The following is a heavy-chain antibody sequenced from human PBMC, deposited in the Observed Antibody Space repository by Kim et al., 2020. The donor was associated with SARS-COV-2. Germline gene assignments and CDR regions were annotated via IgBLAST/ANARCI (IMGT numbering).Heavy chain of an antibody. CDR1: GYFFDGDG. D-gene: IGHD3-16*01. V-gene: IGHV1-18*01. CDR3: GRDGRRIMSKGVVHLDY. Sequence: ASVKVSCKTSGYFFDGDGISWVRQAPGQGLEWMGWVSPYNDDTNIAEKFQGRVTMTTDTPTSTAYMELRTLRSDDTAVYYCGRDGRRIMSKGVVHLDYWG. J-gene: IGHJ4*01. CDR2: VSPYNDDT.